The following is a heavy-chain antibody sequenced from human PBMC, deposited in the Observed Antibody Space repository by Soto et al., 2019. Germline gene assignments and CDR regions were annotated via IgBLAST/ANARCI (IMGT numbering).Heavy chain of an antibody. D-gene: IGHD6-13*01. CDR2: ISSSAGTI. J-gene: IGHJ4*02. CDR3: ARAMYSSKTEFEY. CDR1: GLTFSDYY. Sequence: PVGSLRLSCAASGLTFSDYYMTWIRQAPGKGLEWVSYISSSAGTISYADSVKGRFTISRDNAKNSLYLQMNSLRAEDTAVYYCARAMYSSKTEFEYWGQGTLVTSPQ. V-gene: IGHV3-11*01.